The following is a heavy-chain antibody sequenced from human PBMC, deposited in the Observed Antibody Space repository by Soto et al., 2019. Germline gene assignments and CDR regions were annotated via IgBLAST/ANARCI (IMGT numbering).Heavy chain of an antibody. CDR3: ARGIVVVVAATQGGMDV. CDR1: GYTFTGYY. CDR2: INPNSGGT. J-gene: IGHJ6*02. Sequence: ASVKVSCKASGYTFTGYYMHWVRQAPGQGLEWMGWINPNSGGTNYAQKFQGRVTMTRDTSISTAYMELSRLRSDDTAVYYCARGIVVVVAATQGGMDVWGQGTKVTVYS. D-gene: IGHD2-15*01. V-gene: IGHV1-2*02.